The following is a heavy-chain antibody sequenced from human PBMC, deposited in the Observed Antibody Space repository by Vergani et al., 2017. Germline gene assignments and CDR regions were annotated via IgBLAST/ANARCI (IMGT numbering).Heavy chain of an antibody. CDR1: GFSFSTYS. V-gene: IGHV3-23*01. D-gene: IGHD1-20*01. CDR3: ARAYGRYDWFDY. J-gene: IGHJ4*01. CDR2: ISASGAPT. Sequence: EVQLQESGGGLVKPGGSLRVSCAASGFSFSTYSINWVRQAPGKGLEWVSGISASGAPTYYADSVKGRVTISRDNSKNTLYLQMNSLRVEDTAVYYCARAYGRYDWFDYWGQRTLVTVSS.